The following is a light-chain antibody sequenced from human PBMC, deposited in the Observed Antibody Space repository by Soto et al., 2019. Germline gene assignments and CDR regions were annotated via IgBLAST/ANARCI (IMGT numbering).Light chain of an antibody. J-gene: IGLJ2*01. V-gene: IGLV2-14*01. CDR3: NSYTSSSTLV. CDR2: EVS. CDR1: SNDVGGYDY. Sequence: QSALTQPASVSGSPGQSITISCSGTSNDVGGYDYVSWYQQHPGKAPKLVIYEVSNRPSWVSNRFSGSKSGNTASLTISGIQPEDEDDYYCNSYTSSSTLVFGGGTKVTVL.